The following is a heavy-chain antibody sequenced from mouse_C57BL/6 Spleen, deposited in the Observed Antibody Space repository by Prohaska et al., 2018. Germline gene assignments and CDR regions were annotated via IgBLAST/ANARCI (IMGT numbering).Heavy chain of an antibody. D-gene: IGHD1-1*01. CDR1: GFTFSNYW. Sequence: EVKLEESGGGLVQPGGSMKLSCVASGFTFSNYWMNWVRQSPEKGLEWVAQIRLKSDNYATHYAESVKGRFTIQRDDSKSSVYLQMNNLRAEDTGIYYYYYGSPAMDYWGQGTSVTVSS. CDR3: YYGSPAMDY. V-gene: IGHV6-3*01. CDR2: IRLKSDNYAT. J-gene: IGHJ4*01.